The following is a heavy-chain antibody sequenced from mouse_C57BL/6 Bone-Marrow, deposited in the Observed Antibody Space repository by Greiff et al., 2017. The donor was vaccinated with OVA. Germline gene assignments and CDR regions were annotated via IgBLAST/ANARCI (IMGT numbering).Heavy chain of an antibody. Sequence: DVHLVESGGGLVQPKGSLKLSCDASGFTFNTYAMHWVRQAPGKGLEWVARIRSKSSNYATYYADSVKDRFTISRDDAQSMLYLQMNNLKTEDTAMYYCVSNYDQRYAMDYWGQGTSVTVSS. CDR1: GFTFNTYA. J-gene: IGHJ4*01. CDR3: VSNYDQRYAMDY. V-gene: IGHV10-3*01. D-gene: IGHD2-4*01. CDR2: IRSKSSNYAT.